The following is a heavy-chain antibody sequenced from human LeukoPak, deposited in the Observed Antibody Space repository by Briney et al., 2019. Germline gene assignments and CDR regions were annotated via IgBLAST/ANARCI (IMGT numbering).Heavy chain of an antibody. CDR2: SSGKGTST. J-gene: IGHJ4*02. Sequence: AGGARRLSGAASGFTFSNYAMTWVRQAPGQGLEWVSGSSGKGTSTYFADSVKGRFTISRDNPKNMLYLEMNSLRAEDTAVYYCAKGPRVFGGLIGSGGYYFDYWGQGTLVTVSS. D-gene: IGHD3-16*02. V-gene: IGHV3-23*01. CDR3: AKGPRVFGGLIGSGGYYFDY. CDR1: GFTFSNYA.